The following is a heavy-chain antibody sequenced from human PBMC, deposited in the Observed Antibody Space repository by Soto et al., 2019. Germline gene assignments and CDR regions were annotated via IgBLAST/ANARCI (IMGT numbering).Heavy chain of an antibody. CDR2: IYYSGST. CDR3: ARHFREEQLVYYYYGMDV. D-gene: IGHD6-6*01. Sequence: KTSETLSLTCTVSGGSISSSSYYWGWIRQPPGKGLEWIGSIYYSGSTYYNPSLKSRVTISVDTSKNQFSLKLSSVTAADTAVYYCARHFREEQLVYYYYGMDVWGQGTTVTVSS. V-gene: IGHV4-39*01. CDR1: GGSISSSSYY. J-gene: IGHJ6*02.